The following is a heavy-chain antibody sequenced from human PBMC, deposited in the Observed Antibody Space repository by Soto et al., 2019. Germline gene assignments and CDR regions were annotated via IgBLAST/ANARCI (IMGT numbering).Heavy chain of an antibody. D-gene: IGHD6-25*01. V-gene: IGHV1-3*01. CDR3: ARSPIAALDWFDP. J-gene: IGHJ5*02. Sequence: QVQLVQSGAEVKKPGASVRISCKASGYTFTTYAMHWVRQAPGQVLEWMGWINAGNGNTKYSQKFQGRVTITRDTPASTAYMELSSLRSEDTAVYYCARSPIAALDWFDPWGQGTLGTVSS. CDR2: INAGNGNT. CDR1: GYTFTTYA.